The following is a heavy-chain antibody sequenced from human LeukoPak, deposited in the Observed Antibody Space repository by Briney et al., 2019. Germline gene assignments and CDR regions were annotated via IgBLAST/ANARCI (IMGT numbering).Heavy chain of an antibody. CDR3: ARHQGGTTWDY. J-gene: IGHJ4*02. CDR1: GGSIISYY. V-gene: IGHV4-59*08. D-gene: IGHD4-17*01. CDR2: INNIGST. Sequence: PSETLSLTCTASGGSIISYYRSWIRQAPGKGLEWIAHINNIGSTNYDSSLMSRVTISVDTSKNNFSLHLNCVTAADTAVYYCARHQGGTTWDYWGQGILVTVAS.